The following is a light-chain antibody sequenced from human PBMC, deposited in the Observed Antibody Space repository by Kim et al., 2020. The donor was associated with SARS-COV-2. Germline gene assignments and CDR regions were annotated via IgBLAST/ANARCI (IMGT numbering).Light chain of an antibody. V-gene: IGLV3-19*01. Sequence: ALGQTVRITCQGDSLRRYDPDWYQHTPGQAPVLVIYAKDKRPSGIPDRFSGSTSGTTAALTITGAQAEDGADYYCSSRDISGDLWVFGGGTQLTVL. CDR3: SSRDISGDLWV. CDR1: SLRRYD. CDR2: AKD. J-gene: IGLJ3*02.